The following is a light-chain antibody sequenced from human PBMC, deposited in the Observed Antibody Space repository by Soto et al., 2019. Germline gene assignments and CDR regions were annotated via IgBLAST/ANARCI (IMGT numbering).Light chain of an antibody. Sequence: QSVLTQPASVSGSPGQSIAISCTGTSSDVGSYDHVSWYQQHPGKAPTLMIYEVNKRPSGVSNRFSGSKSGNTASLTISGLQAEDEADYYCCSYVGSPNYVFGAGTKLTVL. CDR1: SSDVGSYDH. V-gene: IGLV2-23*02. J-gene: IGLJ3*02. CDR3: CSYVGSPNYV. CDR2: EVN.